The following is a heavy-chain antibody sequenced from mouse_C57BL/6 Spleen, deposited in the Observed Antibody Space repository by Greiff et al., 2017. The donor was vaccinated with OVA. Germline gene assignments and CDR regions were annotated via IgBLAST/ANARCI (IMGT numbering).Heavy chain of an antibody. CDR2: IYPGDGDT. Sequence: QVQLQQSGPELVKPGASVKISCKASGYAFSSSWMNWVKQRPGKGLEWIGRIYPGDGDTNYNGKFKGKAKLTADNSSSTAYMQLSSLTSEDSAVYFCARSQATVVATEYFDVWGTGTTVTVSS. CDR3: ARSQATVVATEYFDV. CDR1: GYAFSSSW. V-gene: IGHV1-82*01. J-gene: IGHJ1*03. D-gene: IGHD1-1*01.